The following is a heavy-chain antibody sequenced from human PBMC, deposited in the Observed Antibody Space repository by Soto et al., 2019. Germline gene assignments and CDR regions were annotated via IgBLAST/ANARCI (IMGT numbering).Heavy chain of an antibody. V-gene: IGHV3-64*01. CDR1: GFTFSSYA. Sequence: PGESLRLSCAASGFTFSSYAMHWVRQAPGKGLEYVSAISSNGGSTYYANSVKGRFTISRDNSKNTLYLQMGSLRAEDMAVYYCATGGWYILDYWGQGTLVTVSS. CDR3: ATGGWYILDY. J-gene: IGHJ4*02. CDR2: ISSNGGST. D-gene: IGHD6-19*01.